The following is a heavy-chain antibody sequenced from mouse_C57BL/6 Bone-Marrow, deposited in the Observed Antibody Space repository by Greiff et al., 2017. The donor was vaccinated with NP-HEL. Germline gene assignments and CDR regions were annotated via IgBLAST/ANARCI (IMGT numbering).Heavy chain of an antibody. CDR1: GYTFTSYW. CDR3: ARSPSDY. V-gene: IGHV1-59*01. J-gene: IGHJ2*01. Sequence: QVQLKQPGAELVRPGTSVKLSCKASGYTFTSYWMHWVKQRPGQGLEWIGVIDPSDSYTNYNQKFKGKATLTVDTSSSTAYMQLSSLTSEDSAVYYCARSPSDYWGQGTTLTVSS. CDR2: IDPSDSYT.